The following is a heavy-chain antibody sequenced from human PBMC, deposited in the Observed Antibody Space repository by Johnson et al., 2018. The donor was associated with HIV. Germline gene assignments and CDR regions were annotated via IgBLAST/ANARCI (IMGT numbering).Heavy chain of an antibody. V-gene: IGHV3-30*04. CDR2: ISYDGSNK. Sequence: QVQLVESGGGVVQPGRSLRLSCAASGFTFSSYAMHWVRQAPGKGLEWVAVISYDGSNKYYADSVKGRFTISRDNSKNTLYLQMNSLRAEDTAVYYCARVEQQLWLRGAFDIWCQGTMVTVSS. CDR1: GFTFSSYA. J-gene: IGHJ3*02. CDR3: ARVEQQLWLRGAFDI. D-gene: IGHD5-18*01.